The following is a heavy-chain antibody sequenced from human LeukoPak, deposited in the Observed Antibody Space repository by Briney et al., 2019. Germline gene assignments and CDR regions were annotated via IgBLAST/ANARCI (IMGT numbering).Heavy chain of an antibody. V-gene: IGHV4-39*07. D-gene: IGHD1-26*01. Sequence: PSETLSLTCTVSGGSISSSSYYWGWIRQPPGKGLEWIGSIYYSGSTYYNPSLKSRVTISVDTSKNQFSLKLSSVTAADTAVYYCARDLTHSGSYFGLGYWGQGTLVTVSS. CDR1: GGSISSSSYY. CDR3: ARDLTHSGSYFGLGY. J-gene: IGHJ4*02. CDR2: IYYSGST.